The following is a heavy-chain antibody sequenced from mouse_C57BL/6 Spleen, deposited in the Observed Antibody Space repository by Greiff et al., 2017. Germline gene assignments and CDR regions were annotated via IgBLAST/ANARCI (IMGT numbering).Heavy chain of an antibody. CDR3: ARDWYFDV. J-gene: IGHJ1*03. Sequence: QVQLQQSGPELVKPGASVKLSCKASGYTFTSYDINWVKQRPGQGLEWIGLIYPRDGSTKYNEKFKGKATLTVDTSSSTAYMELHSLTSEDSAVYFCARDWYFDVWGTGTTLTGSS. CDR2: IYPRDGST. CDR1: GYTFTSYD. V-gene: IGHV1-85*01.